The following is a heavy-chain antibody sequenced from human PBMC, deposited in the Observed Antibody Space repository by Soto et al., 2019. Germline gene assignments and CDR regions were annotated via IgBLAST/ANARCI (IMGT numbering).Heavy chain of an antibody. CDR3: ARDNARGEDYYYDGMDV. Sequence: QVQLVQSGAEVKKPGSSVKVSCKASGGTFSSYAISWVRQAPGQGLEWMGGIIPIFGTANYAQKFQGRVTITADESTNTGYMELSRLRSEDTAVYYWARDNARGEDYYYDGMDVWGQGTTVTVSS. V-gene: IGHV1-69*01. CDR2: IIPIFGTA. CDR1: GGTFSSYA. J-gene: IGHJ6*02.